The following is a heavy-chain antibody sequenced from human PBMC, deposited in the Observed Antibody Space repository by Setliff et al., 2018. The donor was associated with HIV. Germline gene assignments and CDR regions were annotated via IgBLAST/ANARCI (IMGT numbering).Heavy chain of an antibody. CDR1: GYSISRNYY. CDR3: VRDTADGSGGRTYWYFDL. D-gene: IGHD3-10*01. Sequence: SETLSLTCSVSGYSISRNYYWGWIRQSPGKGLEWIASMPGSGNTHYNPSLQSRLTISMETSKNQFSLTLSSVTAADTAVYFCVRDTADGSGGRTYWYFDLWGRGTLVTVSS. V-gene: IGHV4-38-2*02. CDR2: MPGSGNT. J-gene: IGHJ2*01.